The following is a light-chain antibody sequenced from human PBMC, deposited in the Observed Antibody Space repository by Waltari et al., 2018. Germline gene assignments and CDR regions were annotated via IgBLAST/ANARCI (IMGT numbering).Light chain of an antibody. Sequence: AIEMTQSPSSLSASLGDRVTITFRASQAIRNDLGWYQQKPGKTPKLLIYAASTLLNGVPSRFSGSGSGTNFTLTITSLQPGDFATYYCLQDYNYPLTFGQGTRLE. V-gene: IGKV1-6*01. CDR2: AAS. J-gene: IGKJ5*01. CDR1: QAIRND. CDR3: LQDYNYPLT.